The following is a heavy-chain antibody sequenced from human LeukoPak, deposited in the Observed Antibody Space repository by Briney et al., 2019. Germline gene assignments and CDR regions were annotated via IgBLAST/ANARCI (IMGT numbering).Heavy chain of an antibody. D-gene: IGHD6-19*01. CDR3: TKGWGDY. Sequence: PGGSLRLSCTTSGFTFGEYAMSWFRQAPGKGLDLVGFIRSEAYGGTTEYAASVKGRFTISRDDSESLAYLQMTSLKIEDTHVYYCTKGWGDYWGQGTLVTVSS. J-gene: IGHJ4*02. V-gene: IGHV3-49*03. CDR1: GFTFGEYA. CDR2: IRSEAYGGTT.